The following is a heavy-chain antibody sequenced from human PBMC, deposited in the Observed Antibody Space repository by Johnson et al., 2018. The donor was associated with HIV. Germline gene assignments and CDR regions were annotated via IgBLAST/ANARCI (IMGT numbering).Heavy chain of an antibody. V-gene: IGHV3-20*04. CDR2: INWNGDST. D-gene: IGHD3-10*01. CDR1: GFTFDDYG. Sequence: VQLVESGGGVVRPGGSLRLSCAASGFTFDDYGMNWVRQAPGKGLEWVSGINWNGDSTGYVDSVKGRFTISRDNAKNSLYLQMNSLRAEDTAVYYCAREIIFRGAFDIWGQGTMVTVSS. J-gene: IGHJ3*02. CDR3: AREIIFRGAFDI.